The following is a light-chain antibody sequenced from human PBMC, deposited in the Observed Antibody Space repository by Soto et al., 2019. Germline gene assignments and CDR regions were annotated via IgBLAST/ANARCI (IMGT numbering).Light chain of an antibody. J-gene: IGKJ1*01. V-gene: IGKV1-5*03. CDR3: LQYYNFSWT. CDR1: QTISSW. Sequence: DIQMTQSPSTLSGSVGDRVTITCRASQTISSWLAWYQQKPGKAPKLLIYKASTLKSGVPSRFSGSGSGTEFTLTISSLQPDDFATYYCLQYYNFSWTFGQGTKVDTK. CDR2: KAS.